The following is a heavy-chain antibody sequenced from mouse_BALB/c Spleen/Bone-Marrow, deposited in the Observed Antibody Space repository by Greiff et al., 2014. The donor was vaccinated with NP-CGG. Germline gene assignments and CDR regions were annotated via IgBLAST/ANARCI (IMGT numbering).Heavy chain of an antibody. D-gene: IGHD2-3*01. CDR1: GFALSSYD. CDR2: ISHGGGTT. J-gene: IGHJ4*01. V-gene: IGHV5-12-1*01. CDR3: TRHGGYYPYYYAMDY. Sequence: EVMLVESGGGLVKPGGSLKLSCAASGFALSSYDMSWVRQTPEKRLEWVAYISHGGGTTYYSDTVEARFTISRDNIKNTMYQQMSSLKSEDTAIYYCTRHGGYYPYYYAMDYWGQGTSVTVSS.